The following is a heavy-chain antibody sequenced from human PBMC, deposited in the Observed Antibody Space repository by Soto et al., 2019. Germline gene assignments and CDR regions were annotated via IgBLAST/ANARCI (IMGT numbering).Heavy chain of an antibody. Sequence: EVQLLESGGGLVQPGGSLRLSCVASGFTFTNNAMSWVRQAPGKGLEWVSLIGHITTTPHYPDSVRGRFTISRDTSSNTLYMQMNSLRSEATAIYYCAKVIGTGIYRGYVDYLGQGPLVAVSS. V-gene: IGHV3-23*01. J-gene: IGHJ4*02. CDR1: GFTFTNNA. CDR2: IGHITTTP. CDR3: AKVIGTGIYRGYVDY. D-gene: IGHD3-10*01.